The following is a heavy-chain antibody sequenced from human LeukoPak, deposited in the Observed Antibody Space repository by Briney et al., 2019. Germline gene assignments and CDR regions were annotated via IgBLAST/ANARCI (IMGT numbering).Heavy chain of an antibody. D-gene: IGHD1-1*01. CDR2: TIPIFGTA. CDR3: AAGSLGTTHYYYYGMDV. Sequence: GASVKVSCKASGGTFSSYAISWVRQAPGQGLEWMGGTIPIFGTANYAQKFQGRVTITADKSTSTAYMELSSLRSEDTAVYYCAAGSLGTTHYYYYGMDVWGKGTTVTVSS. J-gene: IGHJ6*04. V-gene: IGHV1-69*06. CDR1: GGTFSSYA.